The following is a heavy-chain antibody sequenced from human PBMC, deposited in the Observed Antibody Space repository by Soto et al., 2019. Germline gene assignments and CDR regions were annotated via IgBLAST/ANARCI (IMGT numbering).Heavy chain of an antibody. J-gene: IGHJ5*02. D-gene: IGHD2-8*02. Sequence: SETLSLTCAVSGDSISTGYYWAWIRQPPGKGLEWIGSIYHSGTTYYNPSLQSRVTISVDTSRNQFSLNLNSVTAADTAVYYCAKDPLYGWCHPWGQGLLVTVSS. CDR2: IYHSGTT. CDR3: AKDPLYGWCHP. CDR1: GDSISTGYY. V-gene: IGHV4-38-2*01.